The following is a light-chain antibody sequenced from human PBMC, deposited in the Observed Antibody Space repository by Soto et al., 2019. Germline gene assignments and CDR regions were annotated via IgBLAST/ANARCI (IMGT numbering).Light chain of an antibody. Sequence: EIVRTQSPATLSVSPGERATLSCRASQSISSNLAWYQQKPGQSPRLLIDGASTRATGIPTRFSGSGSGTEFTLTISSLQSEDLAVYYCQQYNNWPRTFGQGTKVEIK. CDR1: QSISSN. J-gene: IGKJ1*01. V-gene: IGKV3-15*01. CDR2: GAS. CDR3: QQYNNWPRT.